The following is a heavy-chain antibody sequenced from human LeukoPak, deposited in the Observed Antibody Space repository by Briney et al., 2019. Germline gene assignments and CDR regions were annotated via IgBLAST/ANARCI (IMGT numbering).Heavy chain of an antibody. CDR3: AKDRREYSSGWYPYYFDY. V-gene: IGHV3-30*02. CDR2: IWSDGSNK. Sequence: SGGSLRLSCAASGFSFSTYGMHWVRQAPGKGLEWVAVIWSDGSNKYYADSVKGRFTISRDNSKNTLYLQMNSLRAEDTAVYYCAKDRREYSSGWYPYYFDYWGQGTLVTVSS. CDR1: GFSFSTYG. D-gene: IGHD6-19*01. J-gene: IGHJ4*02.